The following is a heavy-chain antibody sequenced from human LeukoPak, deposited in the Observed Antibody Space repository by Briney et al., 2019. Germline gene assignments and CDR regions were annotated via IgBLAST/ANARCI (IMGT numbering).Heavy chain of an antibody. Sequence: SETLSLTCAVYGGSFSGNYWSWIRQPPGKGLEWIGEINHSGSTNYNPSLKSRVTISVDTSKNQFSLKLSSVTAADTAVYYCASSTVVTLLGLEGNYYYMDVWGKGTSVTVSS. D-gene: IGHD4-23*01. CDR2: INHSGST. J-gene: IGHJ6*03. CDR3: ASSTVVTLLGLEGNYYYMDV. V-gene: IGHV4-34*01. CDR1: GGSFSGNY.